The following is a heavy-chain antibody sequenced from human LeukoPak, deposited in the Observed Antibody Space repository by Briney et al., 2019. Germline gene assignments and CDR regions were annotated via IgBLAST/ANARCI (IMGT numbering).Heavy chain of an antibody. V-gene: IGHV3-21*01. D-gene: IGHD5-18*01. CDR1: GFTFRSYS. J-gene: IGHJ5*02. CDR2: ISSSSSYI. Sequence: PGGSLRLSCAASGFTFRSYSLNWVRQAPGKGLEWVSSISSSSSYIYYADSVKGRFTISRDNAKNSLYVQINSLRAEDTAVYYCARDTAMVTGGTFWFDPWGQGTLVTVSS. CDR3: ARDTAMVTGGTFWFDP.